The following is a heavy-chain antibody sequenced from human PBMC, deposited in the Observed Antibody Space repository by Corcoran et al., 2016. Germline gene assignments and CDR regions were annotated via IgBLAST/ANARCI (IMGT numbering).Heavy chain of an antibody. D-gene: IGHD2-2*01. V-gene: IGHV5-51*01. CDR2: IYPGDSDT. J-gene: IGHJ5*02. CDR1: GYSFTSYW. Sequence: EVQLVQSGAEVKKPGESLKISCKGSGYSFTSYWIGWVRQMPGKGLEWMGIIYPGDSDTRYSPSFQGQVTISADKSISTAYLQWSSLKASDTAMSYCARQRSLGHCSSTSCFGGWFDPWGQGTLVTGSS. CDR3: ARQRSLGHCSSTSCFGGWFDP.